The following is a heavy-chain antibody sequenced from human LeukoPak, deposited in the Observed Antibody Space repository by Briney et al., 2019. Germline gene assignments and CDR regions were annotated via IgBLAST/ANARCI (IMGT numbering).Heavy chain of an antibody. J-gene: IGHJ4*02. V-gene: IGHV5-51*01. Sequence: GESLKISCKGSGYSFTSYWIGWVRQMPGKGLEWIGIIDPSDSETRYTPSFQGQVTISVDKSLTTAYLQWNSLKASDTAMYYCARQTAMGRSGDYCGQGTLVTVSS. CDR3: ARQTAMGRSGDY. D-gene: IGHD5-18*01. CDR1: GYSFTSYW. CDR2: IDPSDSET.